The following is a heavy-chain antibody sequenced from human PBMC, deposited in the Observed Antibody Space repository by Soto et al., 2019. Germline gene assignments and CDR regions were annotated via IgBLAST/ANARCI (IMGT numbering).Heavy chain of an antibody. Sequence: EVQLVESGGGLVQPGGSLRLSCAASGFIFSSYDMNWVRQAPGKGLEWVSYISSGRGNILYADSVKGRFTISSDNAKKSLYLQMNSLRAEDTAVYYCARTYGTGSLNWFDPWGQGTLVTVSS. V-gene: IGHV3-48*04. CDR1: GFIFSSYD. CDR2: ISSGRGNI. CDR3: ARTYGTGSLNWFDP. D-gene: IGHD3-10*01. J-gene: IGHJ5*02.